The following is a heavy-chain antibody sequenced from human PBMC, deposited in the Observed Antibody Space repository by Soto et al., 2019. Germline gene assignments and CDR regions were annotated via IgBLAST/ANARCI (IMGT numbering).Heavy chain of an antibody. J-gene: IGHJ4*02. CDR2: ISSDGSDD. CDR1: GFTFSSSG. CDR3: AKKGIYRSFDY. D-gene: IGHD3-16*02. Sequence: PGGSLRLSCAASGFTFSSSGMHWVRQVPGKGLEWVAFISSDGSDDYYAASVKGRSAISRDNSKNTVYLQMNSLRAEDTAVYYCAKKGIYRSFDYWGQGTLVTVSS. V-gene: IGHV3-30*02.